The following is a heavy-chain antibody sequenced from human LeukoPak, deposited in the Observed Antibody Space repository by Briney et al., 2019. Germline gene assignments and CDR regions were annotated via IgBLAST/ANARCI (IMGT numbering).Heavy chain of an antibody. CDR3: AGNPGIAAAGTFDC. J-gene: IGHJ4*02. CDR1: GGTFSSYA. V-gene: IGHV1-69*05. CDR2: IIPIFGTA. Sequence: SVKVSCKASGGTFSSYAISWVRQAPGQGLEWMGRIIPIFGTANYAQKFQGRVTITTDESTSTAYMELSSLRSEDTAVYYCAGNPGIAAAGTFDCWGQGTLVTVSS. D-gene: IGHD6-13*01.